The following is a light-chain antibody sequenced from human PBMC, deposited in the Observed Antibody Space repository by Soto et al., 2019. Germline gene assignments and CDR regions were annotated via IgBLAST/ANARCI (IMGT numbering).Light chain of an antibody. CDR3: QKYDSAPWT. CDR1: QGISNY. Sequence: DIQMTQSPSSLSASVRDRVTITCRASQGISNYLAWYQQKPGKVPKLLIYAASTLQSGVPSRFSGSGSGTDFTLTISSPQPEDVATYYGQKYDSAPWTFGQGTKVEIK. CDR2: AAS. V-gene: IGKV1-27*01. J-gene: IGKJ1*01.